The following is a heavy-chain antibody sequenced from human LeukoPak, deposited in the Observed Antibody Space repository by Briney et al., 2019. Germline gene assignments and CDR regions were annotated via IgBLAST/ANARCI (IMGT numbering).Heavy chain of an antibody. D-gene: IGHD6-13*01. CDR3: ARDSSSWTPGWFDP. CDR2: IYYSGST. J-gene: IGHJ5*02. Sequence: TSETLSLTCTVSGDSISRFYWSWIRQSPGKGLEWIGYIYYSGSTNYNPSLKSRVTISVDTSKNQFSLKLSSVTAADTAVYYCARDSSSWTPGWFDPWGQGTLVTVSS. V-gene: IGHV4-59*01. CDR1: GDSISRFY.